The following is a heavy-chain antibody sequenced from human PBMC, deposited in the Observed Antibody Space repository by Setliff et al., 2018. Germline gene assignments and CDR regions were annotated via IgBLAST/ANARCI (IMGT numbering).Heavy chain of an antibody. CDR3: ARAGVAAAGKKGVFEH. V-gene: IGHV4-39*07. J-gene: IGHJ4*02. Sequence: SETLSLTCTVSGGSISSMSYYWGWIRQPPGKGLEWIGSIYHSGSSYYNSSLRSRVTISVDTSKNQFSLILRSVTAADTAVYYCARAGVAAAGKKGVFEHWGQGTLVTVSS. CDR2: IYHSGSS. D-gene: IGHD6-13*01. CDR1: GGSISSMSYY.